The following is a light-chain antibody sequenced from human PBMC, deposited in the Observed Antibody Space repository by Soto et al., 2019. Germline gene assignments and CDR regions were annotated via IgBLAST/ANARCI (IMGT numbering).Light chain of an antibody. V-gene: IGKV1-5*01. Sequence: IQMTHSPSTLSASVGYRVTTTFRASQSISSWLAWYQQKPGKAPKLLIYDASSLESGVPSRFSGSGYGTEFTLTISSLQPDDFATYYCQQYNSYWTFGQGTKVDIK. CDR1: QSISSW. CDR3: QQYNSYWT. CDR2: DAS. J-gene: IGKJ1*01.